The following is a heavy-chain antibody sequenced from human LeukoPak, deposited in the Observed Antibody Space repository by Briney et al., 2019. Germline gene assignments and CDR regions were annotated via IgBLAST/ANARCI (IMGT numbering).Heavy chain of an antibody. CDR1: GGTFSSYA. CDR3: ARSTSGGSWLWGY. CDR2: IIPIFGTA. V-gene: IGHV1-69*01. D-gene: IGHD2-15*01. Sequence: SVKVSCKASGGTFSSYAVSWVRQAPGQGLGWMGGIIPIFGTANYAQKFQGRVTITADESTSTAYMELSSLRSEDTAVYYCARSTSGGSWLWGYWGQGTLVTVSS. J-gene: IGHJ4*02.